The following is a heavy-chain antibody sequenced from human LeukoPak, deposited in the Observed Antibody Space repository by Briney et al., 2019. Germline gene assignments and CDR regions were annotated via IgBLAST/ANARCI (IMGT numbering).Heavy chain of an antibody. CDR2: IYSGGST. J-gene: IGHJ4*02. D-gene: IGHD6-19*01. CDR1: GVTLSSFA. V-gene: IGHV3-53*01. CDR3: AKAVAGVDY. Sequence: GGSLRLSCAASGVTLSSFAMSWVRQAPGKGLEWVSVIYSGGSTYYADSVKGRFTISRDNSKNTLYLQMNSLRAEDTAVYYCAKAVAGVDYWGQGTLVTVSS.